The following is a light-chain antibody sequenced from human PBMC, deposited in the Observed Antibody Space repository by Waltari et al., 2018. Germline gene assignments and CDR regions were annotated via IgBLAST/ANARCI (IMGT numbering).Light chain of an antibody. CDR1: SSNIGAGHD. J-gene: IGLJ3*02. CDR2: GNN. CDR3: QSFDSNVRGGVV. Sequence: QSILTQPTSVSGAPGQRVTISCTGSSSNIGAGHDGHWYQAFPGTAPKLLIYGNNNRPSGVPDRFSGSKSGSSASLAINGLQAEDEADYYCQSFDSNVRGGVVFGGGTKVTVL. V-gene: IGLV1-40*01.